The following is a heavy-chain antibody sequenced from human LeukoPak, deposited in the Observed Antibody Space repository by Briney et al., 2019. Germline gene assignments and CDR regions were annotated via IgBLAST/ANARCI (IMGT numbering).Heavy chain of an antibody. CDR3: ARASKYYDILRGFDY. V-gene: IGHV1-2*02. CDR2: INPNSGGT. J-gene: IGHJ4*02. D-gene: IGHD3-9*01. CDR1: GYTFTGYY. Sequence: ASVKASCKASGYTFTGYYMHWVRQAPGQGLEWMGWINPNSGGTNYAQKFQGRVTMTRDTSISTAYMELSRLRSDDTAVYYCARASKYYDILRGFDYWGQGTLVTVSS.